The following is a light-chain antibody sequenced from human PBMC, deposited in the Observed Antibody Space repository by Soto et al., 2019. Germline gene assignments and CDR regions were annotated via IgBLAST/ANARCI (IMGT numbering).Light chain of an antibody. CDR3: QKYGRSPFT. Sequence: DIVMTQSPATLSVSPGQGATLACRASQSVGSNVAGCKQKPAQAPRIIIYGVSTRATGTPARFSGSGSGTELTLTISRLEPEDFAVYYCQKYGRSPFTFGPGTKVDIK. CDR1: QSVGSN. V-gene: IGKV3-15*01. J-gene: IGKJ3*01. CDR2: GVS.